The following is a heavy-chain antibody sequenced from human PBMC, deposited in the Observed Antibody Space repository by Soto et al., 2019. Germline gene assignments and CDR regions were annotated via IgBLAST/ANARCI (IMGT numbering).Heavy chain of an antibody. D-gene: IGHD2-8*02. CDR1: GVSVSSNSAA. V-gene: IGHV6-1*01. Sequence: PSETLSLTCAISGVSVSSNSAAWNWIRQSPSRGLEWLGRTYYRSKWYNDYAVSVKSRITINPDTSKNQFSLQLNSVTPEDTAVYYCARVGIPGGGYYYGMDVWGQGTTVTVSS. CDR2: TYYRSKWYN. J-gene: IGHJ6*02. CDR3: ARVGIPGGGYYYGMDV.